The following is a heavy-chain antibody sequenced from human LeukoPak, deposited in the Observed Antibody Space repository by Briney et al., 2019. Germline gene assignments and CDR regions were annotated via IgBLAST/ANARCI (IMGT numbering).Heavy chain of an antibody. CDR2: IYVAGNT. CDR3: AREMLRDGSYLIED. Sequence: GGSLRLSCAASGFTVSDNFMTWVRQAPGKGLGWVSVIYVAGNTYYADSVKGRFTVSRDNSKNTLYLQMNSLRADDTAVYYCAREMLRDGSYLIEDWGQGILVTVSS. D-gene: IGHD1-26*01. J-gene: IGHJ4*02. CDR1: GFTVSDNF. V-gene: IGHV3-53*01.